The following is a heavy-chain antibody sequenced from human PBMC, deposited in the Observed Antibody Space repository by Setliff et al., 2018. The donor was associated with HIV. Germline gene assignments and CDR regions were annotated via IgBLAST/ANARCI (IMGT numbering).Heavy chain of an antibody. Sequence: SETLSLTCAVSGGSISSGGYSWSWIRQPPGKGLEWVGYIFHSGSTYYNPSLKSRVTISVDRSKNQFSLNVTSVTAADTAVYYCARIPQLLDYAMDVWGQGTTVTVSS. J-gene: IGHJ6*02. V-gene: IGHV4-30-2*01. CDR2: IFHSGST. D-gene: IGHD2-2*01. CDR1: GGSISSGGYS. CDR3: ARIPQLLDYAMDV.